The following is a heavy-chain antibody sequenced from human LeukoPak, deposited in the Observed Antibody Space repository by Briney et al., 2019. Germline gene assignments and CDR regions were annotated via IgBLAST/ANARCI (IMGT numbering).Heavy chain of an antibody. D-gene: IGHD4-23*01. CDR3: AREIGVGTLDF. J-gene: IGHJ4*02. CDR2: IIGNGVTT. Sequence: PGGSLRLSRAASGFTFTSYAMNWVRQAPGKGLEWVSVIIGNGVTTYYADSVKGRFTISRDNSKNTVFLQVNSLRAEDTAVYYCAREIGVGTLDFWGQGTLVIVSS. V-gene: IGHV3-23*01. CDR1: GFTFTSYA.